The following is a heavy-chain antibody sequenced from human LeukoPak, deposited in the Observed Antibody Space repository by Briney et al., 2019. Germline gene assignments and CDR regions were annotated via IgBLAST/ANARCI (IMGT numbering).Heavy chain of an antibody. J-gene: IGHJ6*03. D-gene: IGHD5-12*01. CDR2: INWNGGST. Sequence: GFLRLFCSAPGFTLCYLGMSLVRQASGEGLEWVPGINWNGGSTGYADSVKGRFTISRDNAKNSLYLQMNSLRAEDTAVYYCARQRYDYRYYYYYMDVWGKGTTVTISS. CDR3: ARQRYDYRYYYYYMDV. CDR1: GFTLCYLG. V-gene: IGHV3-20*04.